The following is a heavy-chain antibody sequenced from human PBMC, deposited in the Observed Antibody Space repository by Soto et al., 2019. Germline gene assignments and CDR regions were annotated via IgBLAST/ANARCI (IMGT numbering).Heavy chain of an antibody. CDR3: ARDYYDFWSGYYSGPEYYYGMHV. D-gene: IGHD3-3*01. CDR1: GYTFTSYY. CDR2: INPSGGST. Sequence: RASVKVSCKASGYTFTSYYMHWVRQAPGQGLEWMGIINPSGGSTSYAQKFQGRVTMTRDTSTSTVYMELSSLRSEDTAVYYCARDYYDFWSGYYSGPEYYYGMHVWGQGTTVTVSS. V-gene: IGHV1-46*01. J-gene: IGHJ6*02.